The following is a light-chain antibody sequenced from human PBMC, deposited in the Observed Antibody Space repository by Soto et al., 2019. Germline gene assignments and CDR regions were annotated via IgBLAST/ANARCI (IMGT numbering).Light chain of an antibody. J-gene: IGLJ2*01. Sequence: QSALTQPASVSGSPGQSITISCTGTSSDVGSYNLVSWYQQHPGKAPKLMIYEGSQRPSGVANRFSGSKSGNTASLTISGLQAEDEADYYCGSYAGSRTNVVFGGGTKVTVL. CDR1: SSDVGSYNL. CDR3: GSYAGSRTNVV. CDR2: EGS. V-gene: IGLV2-23*01.